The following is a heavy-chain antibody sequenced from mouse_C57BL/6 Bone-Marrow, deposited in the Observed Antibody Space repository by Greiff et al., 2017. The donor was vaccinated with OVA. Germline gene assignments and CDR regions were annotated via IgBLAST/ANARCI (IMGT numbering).Heavy chain of an antibody. Sequence: DVKLVESGGGLVKPGGSLKLSCAASGFTFSDYGMHWVRQAPEKGLEWVAYISSGSSTIYYADTVKGRFTISRDNAKNTLFLQMTSLRSEDTAMYYCAKITTVVRYAMDYWGQGTSVTVSS. D-gene: IGHD1-1*01. J-gene: IGHJ4*01. CDR3: AKITTVVRYAMDY. CDR2: ISSGSSTI. CDR1: GFTFSDYG. V-gene: IGHV5-17*01.